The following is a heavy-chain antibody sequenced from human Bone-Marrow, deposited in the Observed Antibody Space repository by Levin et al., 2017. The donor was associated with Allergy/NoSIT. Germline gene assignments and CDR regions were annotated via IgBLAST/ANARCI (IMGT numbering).Heavy chain of an antibody. Sequence: GASVKVSCKASGYTFTSYAMHWVRQAPGQRLEWMGWINAGNGNTKYSQKLQGRVTIARDTSASTAYMDLSSLRSEDTAIYYCARGSSSSPFDAFDIWGQGTMVTVSS. CDR3: ARGSSSSPFDAFDI. V-gene: IGHV1-3*01. CDR1: GYTFTSYA. J-gene: IGHJ3*02. D-gene: IGHD6-13*01. CDR2: INAGNGNT.